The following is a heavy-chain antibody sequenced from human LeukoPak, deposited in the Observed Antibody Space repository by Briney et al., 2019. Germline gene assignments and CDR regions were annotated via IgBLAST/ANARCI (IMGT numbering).Heavy chain of an antibody. Sequence: PGGSLRLSCAASGFTFSNYAMSWVRQAPGKGLEWVSGISGSGGSTYYADSVKGRFTISRDNPKNTLYLQMNSLTDEDTAVYYCAKKWGVGTTTLDYFGYWGQGTLVTVSS. J-gene: IGHJ4*02. CDR3: AKKWGVGTTTLDYFGY. V-gene: IGHV3-23*01. CDR1: GFTFSNYA. D-gene: IGHD1-26*01. CDR2: ISGSGGST.